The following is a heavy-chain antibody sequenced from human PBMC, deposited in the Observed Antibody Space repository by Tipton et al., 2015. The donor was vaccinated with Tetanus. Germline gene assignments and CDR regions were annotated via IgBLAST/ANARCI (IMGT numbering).Heavy chain of an antibody. CDR2: ISAYNGNT. J-gene: IGHJ6*02. CDR1: GYTFTSYG. D-gene: IGHD6-19*01. Sequence: QLVQSGAEVKKPGASVKVSCKASGYTFTSYGISWVRQAPGQGLEWMGWISAYNGNTNYAQKLQGRVTMTTDTSTSTAYMELRSLRSDDTAVYYCAREQKIQQWLVDYYYYGMDVWGQGTTVTVSS. V-gene: IGHV1-18*01. CDR3: AREQKIQQWLVDYYYYGMDV.